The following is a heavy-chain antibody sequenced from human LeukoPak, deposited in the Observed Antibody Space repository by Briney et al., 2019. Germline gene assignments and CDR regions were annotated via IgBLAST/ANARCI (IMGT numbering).Heavy chain of an antibody. J-gene: IGHJ4*02. CDR3: ARHLMAYYFDY. CDR2: IYYSGST. D-gene: IGHD2-8*01. Sequence: SSETLSLTCAVSGYSISSGYYWGWIRQPPGKGLEWIGSIYYSGSTYYNPSLKSRVTISVDTSKNQFSLKLSSVTAAVTSGYYCARHLMAYYFDYWGQGTLVTVSS. V-gene: IGHV4-38-2*01. CDR1: GYSISSGYY.